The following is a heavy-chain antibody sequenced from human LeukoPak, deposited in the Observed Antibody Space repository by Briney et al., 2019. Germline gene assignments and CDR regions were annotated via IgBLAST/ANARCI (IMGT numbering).Heavy chain of an antibody. J-gene: IGHJ5*02. CDR3: ARSLVVGATYPYH. CDR2: ISSSGSTI. V-gene: IGHV3-48*03. CDR1: GFTFSSYE. D-gene: IGHD1-26*01. Sequence: GGSLRLSCAASGFTFSSYEMNWVRQAPGKGLEWVSYISSSGSTIYYADPVKGRFTISRDNAKNSLYLQLNSLRAEDTAVYYYARSLVVGATYPYHWGQGTLVTVSS.